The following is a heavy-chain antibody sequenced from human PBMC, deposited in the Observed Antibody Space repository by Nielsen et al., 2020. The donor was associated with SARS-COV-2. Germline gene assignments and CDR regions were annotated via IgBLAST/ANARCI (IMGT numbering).Heavy chain of an antibody. CDR3: AKDPLDYYGSGSSN. V-gene: IGHV3-23*01. J-gene: IGHJ4*02. D-gene: IGHD3-10*01. Sequence: GESLKISCAASGFTFSSYAMSWVRQAPGKGLEWVSAISGSGGSTYYADSVKGRFTIPRDNSKNTLYLQMNSLRAEDTAVYYCAKDPLDYYGSGSSNWGQGTLVTVSS. CDR2: ISGSGGST. CDR1: GFTFSSYA.